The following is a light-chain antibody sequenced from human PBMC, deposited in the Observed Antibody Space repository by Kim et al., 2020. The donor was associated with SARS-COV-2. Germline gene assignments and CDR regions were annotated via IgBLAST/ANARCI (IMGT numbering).Light chain of an antibody. CDR2: GAS. J-gene: IGKJ5*01. Sequence: SLGGSVAVTSRESQDIGNYLEWYQQNPRGDPTRLIFGASYLQSGVASRFSGSGSEAAFTLTIISLQPQNFATYYCLQHCTSPMTFGRGTRLEIK. V-gene: IGKV1-17*03. CDR1: QDIGNY. CDR3: LQHCTSPMT.